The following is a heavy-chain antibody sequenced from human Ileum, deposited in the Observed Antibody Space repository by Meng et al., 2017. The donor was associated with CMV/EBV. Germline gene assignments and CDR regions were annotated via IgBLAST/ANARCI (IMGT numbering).Heavy chain of an antibody. CDR2: IYHSGST. D-gene: IGHD1-26*01. J-gene: IGHJ4*02. V-gene: IGHV4-4*02. CDR1: GGSISSSNW. Sequence: GSLRLSCAVSGGSISSSNWWSWVRQPPGKGLEWIGEIYHSGSTNYNPSLKSRVTISVDKSKNQFSLKLSSVTAADTAVYYCARGSGALGYYFDYWGQGTLVTVSS. CDR3: ARGSGALGYYFDY.